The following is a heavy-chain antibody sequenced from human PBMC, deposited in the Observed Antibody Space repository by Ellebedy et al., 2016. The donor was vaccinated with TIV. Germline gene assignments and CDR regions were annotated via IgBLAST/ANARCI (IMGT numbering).Heavy chain of an antibody. V-gene: IGHV4-4*02. D-gene: IGHD1-7*01. CDR1: GGSISSSNW. CDR3: ARAWGFKLNYFYYGMDV. Sequence: SETLSLXCAVSGGSISSSNWWSWVRQPPGKGLEWIGEIYHSGSTHYNPSLKSRVTISVDKSKNQFSLKLSYVTAADTAVYYCARAWGFKLNYFYYGMDVWGQGTTVTVSS. J-gene: IGHJ6*02. CDR2: IYHSGST.